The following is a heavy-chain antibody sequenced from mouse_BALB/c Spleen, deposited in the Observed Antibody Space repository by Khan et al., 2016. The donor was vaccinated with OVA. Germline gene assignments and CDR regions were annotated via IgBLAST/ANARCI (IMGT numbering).Heavy chain of an antibody. V-gene: IGHV5-17*02. D-gene: IGHD2-1*01. J-gene: IGHJ3*01. CDR1: GFTFSSFG. CDR2: ISSDSITL. Sequence: EVQVVESGGGLVQPGGSRKLSCAASGFTFSSFGMHWVRQAPEKGLEWVAYISSDSITLYYADTVKGRVTISRDNPRNTLFLQMTSLRSGDTAIYYCARGNWAWFAYWGQGTLVTVSA. CDR3: ARGNWAWFAY.